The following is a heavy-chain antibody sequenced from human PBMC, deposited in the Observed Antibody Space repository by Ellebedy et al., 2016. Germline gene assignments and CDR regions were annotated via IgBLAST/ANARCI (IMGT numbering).Heavy chain of an antibody. CDR3: AKGTMDYFYH. Sequence: GGSLRLXXAGSGFTFNDYALHWVRQAPGKGLEWVSGISWDSAVIGYGDSVEGRFTISKDSAKNYLYLQMNSLRPEDTAFYYCAKGTMDYFYHWGQGTLVTVSS. J-gene: IGHJ4*02. CDR1: GFTFNDYA. CDR2: ISWDSAVI. D-gene: IGHD4/OR15-4a*01. V-gene: IGHV3-9*01.